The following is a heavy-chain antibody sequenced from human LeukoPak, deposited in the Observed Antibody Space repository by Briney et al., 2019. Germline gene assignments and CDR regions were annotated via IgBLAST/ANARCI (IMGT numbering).Heavy chain of an antibody. Sequence: GGPLSLSCAASGFTFSNAWMSWLHQAPGKGLEWVGRIKSKTDGGSTDYAAPVKGRFTISRDDSKNTLYLQMNSLKTEDTAVYYCTTDFTVVLPAALYYFDYWGQGPLVTVSS. J-gene: IGHJ4*02. V-gene: IGHV3-15*01. D-gene: IGHD2-2*01. CDR2: IKSKTDGGST. CDR3: TTDFTVVLPAALYYFDY. CDR1: GFTFSNAW.